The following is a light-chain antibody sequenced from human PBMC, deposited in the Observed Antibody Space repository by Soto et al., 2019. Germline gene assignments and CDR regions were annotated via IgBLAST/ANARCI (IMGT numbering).Light chain of an antibody. V-gene: IGKV3-20*01. Sequence: EIVLTQSPGTLSLSPGERVTLSCRASQSVSRNYLAWYQQKPGQAPRLLIYATSSRATGIPDRFSGSGSGTDFTLTISRLEPEDFAVYYCQQYGNSPRYSFGQGTKLEIK. J-gene: IGKJ2*03. CDR3: QQYGNSPRYS. CDR1: QSVSRNY. CDR2: ATS.